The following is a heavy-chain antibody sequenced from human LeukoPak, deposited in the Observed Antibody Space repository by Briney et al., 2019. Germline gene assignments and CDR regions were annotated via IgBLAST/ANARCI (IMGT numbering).Heavy chain of an antibody. CDR3: AKDRYSSGWRTYFDY. D-gene: IGHD6-19*01. V-gene: IGHV3-23*01. CDR2: ISGSGGST. J-gene: IGHJ4*02. CDR1: GFTFSSYE. Sequence: GGSLRLSCAASGFTFSSYEMNLVRQAPGKGLEWVSAISGSGGSTYYADSVKGRFTISRDNSKNTLYLQMNSLRAEDTAVYYCAKDRYSSGWRTYFDYWGQGTLVTVSS.